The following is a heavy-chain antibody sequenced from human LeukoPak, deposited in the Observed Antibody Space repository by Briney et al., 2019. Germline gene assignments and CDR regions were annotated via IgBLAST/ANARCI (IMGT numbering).Heavy chain of an antibody. CDR1: GGSISSYY. Sequence: SETLSLTCTVSGGSISSYYWSWIRQPAGKGLEWIGRIYTSGSTNYNPSLKSRVTMSVDTSKNQFSLKLSSVTAAGTAVYYCARIRQTSRNYYYYYMDVWGKGTTVTVSS. J-gene: IGHJ6*03. D-gene: IGHD1-14*01. CDR3: ARIRQTSRNYYYYYMDV. CDR2: IYTSGST. V-gene: IGHV4-4*07.